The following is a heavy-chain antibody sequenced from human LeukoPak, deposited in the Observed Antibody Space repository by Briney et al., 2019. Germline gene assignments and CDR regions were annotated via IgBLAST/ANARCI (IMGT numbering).Heavy chain of an antibody. CDR2: IIPIFGTA. CDR3: ATKYDIVATSFYFDY. CDR1: GGTFSSYA. D-gene: IGHD5-12*01. J-gene: IGHJ4*02. V-gene: IGHV1-69*01. Sequence: ASVKVSCKASGGTFSSYAISWVRQAPGQGLEWMGGIIPIFGTANYAQKFQGRVTITADESTSTAYMELSSLRSEDTAVYYCATKYDIVATSFYFDYWGQGTLVTVSS.